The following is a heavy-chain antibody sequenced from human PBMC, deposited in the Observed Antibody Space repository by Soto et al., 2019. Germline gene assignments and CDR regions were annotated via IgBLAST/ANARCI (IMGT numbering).Heavy chain of an antibody. J-gene: IGHJ4*02. Sequence: GGSLRLSCAASGSTFSSYAMSWVRQAPGKGLEWVSAISGSGGSTYYADSVKGRFTISRDNSKNTLYLQMNSLRAEDTAVYYCAKDFLSGAGGGEEFDYWGQGTLVTVSS. CDR2: ISGSGGST. V-gene: IGHV3-23*01. CDR3: AKDFLSGAGGGEEFDY. CDR1: GSTFSSYA. D-gene: IGHD3-9*01.